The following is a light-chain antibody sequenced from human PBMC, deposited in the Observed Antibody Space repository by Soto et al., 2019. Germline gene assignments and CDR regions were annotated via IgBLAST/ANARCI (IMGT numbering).Light chain of an antibody. Sequence: EIVLTQSPVTLSLSLGERATLSCRASQSVSSSLIWYQQKPGQAPRLLIYDASNRATGIPARFSGGGSGTDFILTISSLEPEDFAVYYCQQRSTWPRTFGGGTKVEIK. CDR2: DAS. J-gene: IGKJ4*01. CDR3: QQRSTWPRT. CDR1: QSVSSS. V-gene: IGKV3-11*01.